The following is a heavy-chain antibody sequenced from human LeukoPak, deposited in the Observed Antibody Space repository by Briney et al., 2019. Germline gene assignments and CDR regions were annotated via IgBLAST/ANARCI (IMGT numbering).Heavy chain of an antibody. CDR3: ARDGAARGSGSFRD. CDR2: ISSTGSAI. Sequence: GGSLRLSCAASGFTFSDYFMSWIRQAPGKGLEWVSCISSTGSAIYYADSVKGRFTISRDNAKNSLYLQMTSLRVEDTARYFCARDGAARGSGSFRDWGQGTLVTVSS. CDR1: GFTFSDYF. J-gene: IGHJ4*02. V-gene: IGHV3-11*01. D-gene: IGHD3-10*01.